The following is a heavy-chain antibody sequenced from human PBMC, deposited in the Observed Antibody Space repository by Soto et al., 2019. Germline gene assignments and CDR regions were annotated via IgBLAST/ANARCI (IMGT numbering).Heavy chain of an antibody. CDR2: IYYSGST. CDR3: ARPAGDEEWFDP. CDR1: GGSISSSSYY. Sequence: SETLSLTCTVSGGSISSSSYYWGWIRQPPGKGLEWIGSIYYSGSTYYNPSLKSRVTISVETSKNQFSLKLSSVTAADTAVYYCARPAGDEEWFDPWGQGTLVTVSS. D-gene: IGHD4-17*01. V-gene: IGHV4-39*01. J-gene: IGHJ5*02.